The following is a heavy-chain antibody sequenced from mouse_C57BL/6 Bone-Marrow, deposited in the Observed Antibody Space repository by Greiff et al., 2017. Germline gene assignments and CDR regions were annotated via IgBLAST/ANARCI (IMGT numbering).Heavy chain of an antibody. Sequence: QVQLKQPGAELVKPGASVKLSCKASGYTFTSYWMHWVKQRPGRGLEWIGRVDPNSGGAKYNEKFKSKATLTVDKPSSTAYMQLSSLTSEDSAVYYCVHGNYFCWYFAVWGTGTTVTVSS. CDR2: VDPNSGGA. CDR3: VHGNYFCWYFAV. V-gene: IGHV1-72*01. J-gene: IGHJ1*03. D-gene: IGHD2-1*01. CDR1: GYTFTSYW.